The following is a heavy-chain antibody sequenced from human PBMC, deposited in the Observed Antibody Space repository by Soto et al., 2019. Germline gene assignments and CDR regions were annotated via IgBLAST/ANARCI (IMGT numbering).Heavy chain of an antibody. J-gene: IGHJ4*02. CDR1: GGTFSSYA. CDR2: IIPIFGTA. CDR3: ARGSFYYDSSGYFDY. D-gene: IGHD3-22*01. Sequence: SVKVSCKASGGTFSSYAISWVRQAPGQGLEWMGGIIPIFGTANYAQKFQGRVTITADESTSTAYMELSSLRSEDTAVYYCARGSFYYDSSGYFDYWGQGTLVTVSS. V-gene: IGHV1-69*13.